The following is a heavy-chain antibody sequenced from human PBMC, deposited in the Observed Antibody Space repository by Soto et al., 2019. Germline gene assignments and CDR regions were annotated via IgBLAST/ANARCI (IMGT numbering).Heavy chain of an antibody. CDR2: FTPIFGTA. CDR3: ASGSYIGYYYYGMDV. Sequence: ASVKISCKASGAAISSSAISRARQAPGQGLECMAGFTPIFGTANYAEKFQGRVTMTADESTSTAYMELSSLGSEDTAVYYCASGSYIGYYYYGMDVWGQGTTVTVS. D-gene: IGHD1-26*01. CDR1: GAAISSSA. J-gene: IGHJ6*01. V-gene: IGHV1-69*13.